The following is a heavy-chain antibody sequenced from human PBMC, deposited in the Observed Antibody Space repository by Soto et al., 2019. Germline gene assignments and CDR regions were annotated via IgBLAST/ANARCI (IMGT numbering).Heavy chain of an antibody. V-gene: IGHV1-2*04. CDR1: GYTFTGYY. D-gene: IGHD6-13*01. CDR2: INPNSGGT. Sequence: GASVKVSCKASGYTFTGYYMHWVRQAPGQGLEWMGWINPNSGGTNYAQKFQGWVTMTRDTSISTAYMELSRLRSDDTAVYYCARDSIPSESSSWYFHYYYYGMDVWGQGTTVTVSS. CDR3: ARDSIPSESSSWYFHYYYYGMDV. J-gene: IGHJ6*02.